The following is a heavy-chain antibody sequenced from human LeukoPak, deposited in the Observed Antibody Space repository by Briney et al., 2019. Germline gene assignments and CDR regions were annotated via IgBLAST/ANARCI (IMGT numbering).Heavy chain of an antibody. J-gene: IGHJ4*02. CDR1: GYTFTSYG. CDR2: ISAYNGNT. CDR3: ARNSNYGDYPLDY. V-gene: IGHV1-18*01. D-gene: IGHD4-17*01. Sequence: ASVKVSCKASGYTFTSYGISWVRQAPGQGLEWMGWISAYNGNTNYAQKLQGRVTITRDTSASTAYMELSSLRSEDTAVYYCARNSNYGDYPLDYWGQGTLVTVSS.